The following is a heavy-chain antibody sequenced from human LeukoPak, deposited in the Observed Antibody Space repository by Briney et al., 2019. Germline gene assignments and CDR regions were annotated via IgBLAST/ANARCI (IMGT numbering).Heavy chain of an antibody. CDR2: IAESGST. J-gene: IGHJ5*02. Sequence: KPPETLSLTCTVSGGSISSGGYYWSWIRQHPGKGLEWIGHIAESGSTYYSPSLKSRVTISVDTSKNQFSLKLSSVTAADTAVYYCARVDYYPSGTYINWFDPWGQGTQVTVSS. CDR1: GGSISSGGYY. CDR3: ARVDYYPSGTYINWFDP. D-gene: IGHD3-10*01. V-gene: IGHV4-31*03.